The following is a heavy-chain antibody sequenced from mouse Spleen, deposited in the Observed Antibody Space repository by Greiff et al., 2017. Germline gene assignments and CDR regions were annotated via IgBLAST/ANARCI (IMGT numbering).Heavy chain of an antibody. CDR2: IYPGSGNT. CDR3: ARMDGNRYYYAMDY. J-gene: IGHJ4*01. Sequence: VQLQQSGAELVRPGASVKLSCKASGYTFTDYYINWVKQRPGQGLEWIARIYPGSGNTYYNEKFKGKATLTAEKSSSTAYMQLSSLTSEDSAVYFCARMDGNRYYYAMDYWGQGTSVTVSS. CDR1: GYTFTDYY. V-gene: IGHV1-76*01. D-gene: IGHD2-1*01.